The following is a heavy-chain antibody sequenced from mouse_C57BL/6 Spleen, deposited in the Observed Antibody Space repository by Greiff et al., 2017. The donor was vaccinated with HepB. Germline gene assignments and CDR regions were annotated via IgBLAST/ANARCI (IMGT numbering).Heavy chain of an antibody. D-gene: IGHD2-3*01. CDR2: ISSGSSTI. V-gene: IGHV5-17*01. Sequence: EVHLVESGGGLVKPGGSLKLSCAASGFTFSDYGMHWVRQAPEKGLEWVAYISSGSSTIYYADTVNGRFTISRDNAKNTLFLQMTSLRSEDTAMYYCARIDDGYYGYFDYWGQGTTLTVSS. CDR3: ARIDDGYYGYFDY. CDR1: GFTFSDYG. J-gene: IGHJ2*01.